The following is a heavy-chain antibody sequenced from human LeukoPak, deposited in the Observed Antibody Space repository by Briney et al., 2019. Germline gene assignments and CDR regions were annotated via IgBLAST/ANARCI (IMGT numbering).Heavy chain of an antibody. CDR1: AFTFSSYG. Sequence: PGGSLRLSCAASAFTFSSYGISWVRQAPGKGLEWVSAISGDGRDIFYADAVKGRFTISRDNSKNTLYLQMNSLRAEDTAVYYCARDYYFDIAVAGIEGVGRYFDYWGQGTLVSVSS. CDR3: ARDYYFDIAVAGIEGVGRYFDY. J-gene: IGHJ4*02. V-gene: IGHV3-23*01. CDR2: ISGDGRDI. D-gene: IGHD6-19*01.